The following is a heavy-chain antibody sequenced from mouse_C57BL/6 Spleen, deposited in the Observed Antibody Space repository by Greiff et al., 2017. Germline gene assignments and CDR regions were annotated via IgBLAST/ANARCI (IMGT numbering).Heavy chain of an antibody. J-gene: IGHJ2*01. CDR2: ISSGGSYT. V-gene: IGHV5-6*02. CDR1: GFTFSSYG. CDR3: AREKNGDYFDY. Sequence: DVMLVESGGDLVKPGGSLKLSCAASGFTFSSYGMSWVRQTPDKRLEWVATISSGGSYTYYPDSVKGRFTISRDNAKNTLYLQMSSLKSEDTAMYYCAREKNGDYFDYWGQGTTLTVSS.